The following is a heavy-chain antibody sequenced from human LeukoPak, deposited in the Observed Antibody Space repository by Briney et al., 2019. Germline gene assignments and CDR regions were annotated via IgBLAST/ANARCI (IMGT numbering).Heavy chain of an antibody. CDR3: ARATAATHGAFDI. V-gene: IGHV4-34*01. CDR2: INHSGST. J-gene: IGHJ3*02. D-gene: IGHD6-25*01. Sequence: PGGSLRLSCAASGFTFSDHHMDWIRQPPGKGLEWIGEINHSGSTNYNPSLKSRVTISVDTSKNQFSLKLSSVTAADTAVYYCARATAATHGAFDIWGQGTMVTVSS. CDR1: GFTFSDHH.